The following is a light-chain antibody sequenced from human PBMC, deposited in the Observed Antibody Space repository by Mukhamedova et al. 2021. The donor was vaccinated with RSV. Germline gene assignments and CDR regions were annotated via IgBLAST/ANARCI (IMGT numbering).Light chain of an antibody. CDR1: SSNIGSNY. Sequence: GTISCSGSSSNIGSNYVYWYQQLPGTAPKLLIYRNNQRPSGVPDRFSGSKSGTSASLAIRGLRSEDEADYYCAAWDDSLSGYVFG. V-gene: IGLV1-47*01. CDR3: AAWDDSLSGYV. CDR2: RNN. J-gene: IGLJ1*01.